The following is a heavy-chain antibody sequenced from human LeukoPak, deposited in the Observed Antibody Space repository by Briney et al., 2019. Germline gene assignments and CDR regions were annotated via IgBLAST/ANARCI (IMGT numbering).Heavy chain of an antibody. D-gene: IGHD3-16*01. J-gene: IGHJ4*02. V-gene: IGHV3-33*06. Sequence: PGGSLRLSCAASGFTFSNYGMHCVRQAPGKGLEWVAVIWYDGSNEYYADSVKGRFTISRDNSKNTLYLQMNSLRAEDTAVYYCAKVGAIGRLTYFFDYWGQGTLVTVSS. CDR2: IWYDGSNE. CDR3: AKVGAIGRLTYFFDY. CDR1: GFTFSNYG.